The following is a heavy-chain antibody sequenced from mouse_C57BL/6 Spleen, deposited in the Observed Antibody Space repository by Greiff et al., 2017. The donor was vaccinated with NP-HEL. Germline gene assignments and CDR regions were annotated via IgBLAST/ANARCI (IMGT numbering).Heavy chain of an antibody. V-gene: IGHV1-69*01. J-gene: IGHJ2*01. D-gene: IGHD1-1*01. CDR2: IDPSDSYT. CDR3: ASSIYYDSSWTFDY. CDR1: GYTFTSYW. Sequence: QVQLQQPGAELVMPGASVKLSCKASGYTFTSYWMHWVKQRPGQGLEWIGEIDPSDSYTNYNQKFKGKSTLTVDKSSSTAYMQLSSLTSEDSAVYYCASSIYYDSSWTFDYWGQGTTLTVSS.